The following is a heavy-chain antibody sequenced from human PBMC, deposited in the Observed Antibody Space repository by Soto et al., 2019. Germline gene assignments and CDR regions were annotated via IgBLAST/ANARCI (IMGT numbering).Heavy chain of an antibody. D-gene: IGHD6-19*01. CDR1: GYSFTSYW. CDR2: IDPSDSYT. Sequence: EVQLVQSGAEVKKPGESLRISCKGSGYSFTSYWISWVRQMPGKGLEWMGRIDPSDSYTNYSPSFQGHVTISADKSISTAYLQWSSLKASDTAMYYCARQRYTSGWLTGPNYYCYYGMDVWGQGTTVTVSS. J-gene: IGHJ6*02. CDR3: ARQRYTSGWLTGPNYYCYYGMDV. V-gene: IGHV5-10-1*01.